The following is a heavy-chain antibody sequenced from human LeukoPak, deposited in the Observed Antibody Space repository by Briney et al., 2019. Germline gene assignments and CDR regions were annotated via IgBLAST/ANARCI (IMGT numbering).Heavy chain of an antibody. D-gene: IGHD3-22*01. V-gene: IGHV4-59*01. CDR1: GDSISGYY. CDR3: ARYVSSGLDY. Sequence: SETLSLTCTVSGDSISGYYWSWMRQPPGGGLEWIGYIYYSGSNSYNPSLKSRVTISVDTSKNQFSLKLRSVTAADTAVYYCARYVSSGLDYWGQGTLVTVSS. CDR2: IYYSGSN. J-gene: IGHJ4*02.